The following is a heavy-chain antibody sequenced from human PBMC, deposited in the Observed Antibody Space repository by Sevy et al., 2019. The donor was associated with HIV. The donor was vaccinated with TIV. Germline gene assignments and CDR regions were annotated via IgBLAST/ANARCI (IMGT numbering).Heavy chain of an antibody. Sequence: RGSLRLSCAASGFTFSSYAMSWVRQAPGKGLEWVSAISGSGVSTYHADSVKGRFTISRDNSKNTLSLQMNSLRAEDTAVYYCAKDRDSSSWYGGDFFDYWGQGTLVTVSS. J-gene: IGHJ4*02. CDR3: AKDRDSSSWYGGDFFDY. CDR2: ISGSGVST. D-gene: IGHD6-13*01. V-gene: IGHV3-23*01. CDR1: GFTFSSYA.